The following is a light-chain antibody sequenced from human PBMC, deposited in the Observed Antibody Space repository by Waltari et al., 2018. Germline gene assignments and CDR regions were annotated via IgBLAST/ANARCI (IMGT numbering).Light chain of an antibody. CDR2: WAS. Sequence: DIVMTQSPDSLAVSLGERATINCKSSQSVLYSSNNKNYLAWYQAKPGQPPKLFLSWASTREYGVPDRFSGSGSGTDFTLTISSLQAEDVAVYYCQQHYSTPLTFGGGTKVEIK. CDR1: QSVLYSSNNKNY. CDR3: QQHYSTPLT. J-gene: IGKJ4*01. V-gene: IGKV4-1*01.